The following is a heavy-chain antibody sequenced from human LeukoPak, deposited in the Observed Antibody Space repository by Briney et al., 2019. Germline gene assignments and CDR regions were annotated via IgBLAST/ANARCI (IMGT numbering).Heavy chain of an antibody. V-gene: IGHV3-7*01. Sequence: GGSLGLSCAASGFTFSSYWMSWVRQAPGKGLEWVANIKQDGSEKYYVGSVKGRFTISRDNAKNSLYLQMNSLRAEDTAVYYCARDQCSSTSCYIFYYYYGMDVWGQGTTVTVSS. D-gene: IGHD2-2*02. CDR1: GFTFSSYW. CDR3: ARDQCSSTSCYIFYYYYGMDV. J-gene: IGHJ6*02. CDR2: IKQDGSEK.